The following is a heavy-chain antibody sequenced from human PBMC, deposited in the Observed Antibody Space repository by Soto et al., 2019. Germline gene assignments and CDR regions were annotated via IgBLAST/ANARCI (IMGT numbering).Heavy chain of an antibody. J-gene: IGHJ4*02. Sequence: QVQLQESGPGLVKPSQTLSLTCTVSGDSISSGVYYWGWIRQPPGKGLEWIGYIFHRGSTYYNPSLKSRVSISIDTPKNQFSLKLSSVTAADTAVYHCARSVMATTGPYFDYWGQGTLVTVSS. V-gene: IGHV4-31*03. D-gene: IGHD2-21*01. CDR3: ARSVMATTGPYFDY. CDR1: GDSISSGVYY. CDR2: IFHRGST.